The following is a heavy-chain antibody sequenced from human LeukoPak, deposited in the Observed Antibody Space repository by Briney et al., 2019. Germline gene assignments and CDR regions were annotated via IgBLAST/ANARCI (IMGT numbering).Heavy chain of an antibody. CDR1: GFTFSSYA. CDR3: AREVAVDVNAFDI. Sequence: GGSLRLSCAASGFTFSSYAMHWVRQAPGKGLEWVAVISYDGSNKYYADSVKGRFTISRDNSKNTLYLQMNSLRAEDTAVYYCAREVAVDVNAFDIWGQGTMVTVSS. J-gene: IGHJ3*02. V-gene: IGHV3-30-3*01. CDR2: ISYDGSNK. D-gene: IGHD6-19*01.